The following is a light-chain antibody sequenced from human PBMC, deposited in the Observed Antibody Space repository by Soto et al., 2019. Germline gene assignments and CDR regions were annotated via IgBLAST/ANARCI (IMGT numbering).Light chain of an antibody. CDR1: QSVLYSSNNKNY. CDR2: WAS. V-gene: IGKV4-1*01. CDR3: KQYYSTPWT. Sequence: DIVMTQSPDSLAVSLGERATINCKSSQSVLYSSNNKNYLAWYQQKPGQPPKLIIYWASTRESGVPDRFSGSGSGTDFTLTISSLQAEDVAVYYCKQYYSTPWTFGQGTKVEIK. J-gene: IGKJ1*01.